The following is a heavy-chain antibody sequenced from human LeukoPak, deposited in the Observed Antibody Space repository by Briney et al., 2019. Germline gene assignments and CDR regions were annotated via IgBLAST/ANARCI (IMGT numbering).Heavy chain of an antibody. J-gene: IGHJ4*02. V-gene: IGHV3-23*01. D-gene: IGHD1-26*01. Sequence: GGSLRLSCLTSGFTLSTNAMSWVRQAPGKGLEWISGISGGGASTYYADSVKGRFTISRDDSRNTLYLQMNSPRGDDTAVYYCAKDVGKWESLHFFDYWGQGTLVTVSS. CDR2: ISGGGAST. CDR1: GFTLSTNA. CDR3: AKDVGKWESLHFFDY.